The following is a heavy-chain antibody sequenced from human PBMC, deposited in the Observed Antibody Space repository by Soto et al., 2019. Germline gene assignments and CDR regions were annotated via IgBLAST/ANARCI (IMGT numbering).Heavy chain of an antibody. V-gene: IGHV4-39*01. J-gene: IGHJ6*02. CDR3: ARGSTIVVVVAAPSKPGYGMDV. D-gene: IGHD2-15*01. CDR2: IYYSGST. Sequence: SETLSLTCTVSGGSISSSSYYWGWIRQPPGKGLEWIGSIYYSGSTYYNPSLKSRVTISVDTSKNQFSLKLSSVTAADTAVYYCARGSTIVVVVAAPSKPGYGMDVWGQGTTVTVSS. CDR1: GGSISSSSYY.